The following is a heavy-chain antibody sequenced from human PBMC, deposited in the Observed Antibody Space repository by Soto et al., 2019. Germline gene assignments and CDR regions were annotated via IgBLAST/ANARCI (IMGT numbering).Heavy chain of an antibody. CDR2: ISGSGGST. V-gene: IGHV3-23*01. D-gene: IGHD6-6*01. CDR1: GFTFSSYA. CDR3: AKDRDSSSFRAVFDY. Sequence: PGGSLRLSCAASGFTFSSYAMSWVRQAPGKGLEWVSAISGSGGSTYYADSVKGRFTISRDNSKNTLYLQMNSLRAEDTAVYYCAKDRDSSSFRAVFDYWGQGTLVTVSS. J-gene: IGHJ4*02.